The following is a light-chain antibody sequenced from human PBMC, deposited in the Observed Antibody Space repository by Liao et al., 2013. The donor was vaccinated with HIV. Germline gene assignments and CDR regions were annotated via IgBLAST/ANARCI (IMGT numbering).Light chain of an antibody. V-gene: IGLV3-1*01. CDR2: QDS. CDR3: QAWDSSNYV. Sequence: SYELTQPPSVSVSPGQTASITCSGDKLGDKYACWYQQKPGQSPVLVIYQDSKRPSGIPERFSGSNSGNTATLTISGTQAMDEADYYCQAWDSSNYVFGTGTQGHRP. J-gene: IGLJ1*01. CDR1: KLGDKY.